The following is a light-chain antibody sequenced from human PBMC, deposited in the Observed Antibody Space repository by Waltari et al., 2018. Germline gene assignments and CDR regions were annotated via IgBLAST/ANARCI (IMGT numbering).Light chain of an antibody. CDR3: LQHSNWPRFT. CDR2: EAS. J-gene: IGKJ3*01. CDR1: QSVSRD. Sequence: DIVLSQSPATLSLSPGERATLPCRASQSVSRDLAWYHPKPGQAPRLIIYEASNRSTGIPVRFSGSGSGTDFTLTISSLGPEDFAVYYCLQHSNWPRFTFGPGTKVDIK. V-gene: IGKV3-11*01.